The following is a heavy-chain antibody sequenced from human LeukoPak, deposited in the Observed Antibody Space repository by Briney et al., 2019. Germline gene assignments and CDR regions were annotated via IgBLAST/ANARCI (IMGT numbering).Heavy chain of an antibody. CDR2: INPSGGST. Sequence: ASVKVSCKASGYTFTSYYMHWVRQAPGKGLKGMGIINPSGGSTSYAQKFQGRVTMTRDMSTSIVYMELSSLRSEDTAVYYCARDGPSVAGTPFDYWGQGTLVTVSS. J-gene: IGHJ4*02. D-gene: IGHD6-19*01. CDR3: ARDGPSVAGTPFDY. CDR1: GYTFTSYY. V-gene: IGHV1-46*01.